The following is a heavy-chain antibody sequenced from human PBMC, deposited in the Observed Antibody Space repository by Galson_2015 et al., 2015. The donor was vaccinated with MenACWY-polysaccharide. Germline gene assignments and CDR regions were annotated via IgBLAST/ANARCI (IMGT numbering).Heavy chain of an antibody. V-gene: IGHV3-23*01. CDR2: VGGSGDGR. CDR3: AKDAIAGIVLTPLRIPLQR. CDR1: GVTLRRYA. D-gene: IGHD6-13*01. Sequence: SLRLSCAGSGVTLRRYAMSWVRQAPGEGLEWVSSVGGSGDGRYYADSAQGRFTISRDNSKYTLYLELNSLRAEDTAIYYCAKDAIAGIVLTPLRIPLQRWGQGTLVAVSS. J-gene: IGHJ1*01.